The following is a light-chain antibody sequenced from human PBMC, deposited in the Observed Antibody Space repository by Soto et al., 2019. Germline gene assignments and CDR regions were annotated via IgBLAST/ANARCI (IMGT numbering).Light chain of an antibody. CDR3: QQYGSSVT. V-gene: IGKV3-20*01. J-gene: IGKJ3*01. CDR1: QSVSSSY. Sequence: EIVLTQSPGTLSLSPGERATLSCRASQSVSSSYLAWYRQKPGQAPRLLIYGASSRATGIPDRFSGSGSGTDFTLTISRLEPEDFAVYYCQQYGSSVTFGPGTKVDIK. CDR2: GAS.